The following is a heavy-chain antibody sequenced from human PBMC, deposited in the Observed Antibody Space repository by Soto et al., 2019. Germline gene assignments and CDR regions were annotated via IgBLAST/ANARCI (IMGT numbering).Heavy chain of an antibody. CDR1: GGSFSGYY. CDR3: ARLGDIVVVPAAYNWFDP. Sequence: PSETLSLTCAVYGGSFSGYYWSWIRQPPGKGLEWIGEINHSGSTNYNPSLKSRVTISVDTSKNQFSLKLSSVTAADTAVYYCARLGDIVVVPAAYNWFDPWGQGTLVTVSS. V-gene: IGHV4-34*01. CDR2: INHSGST. D-gene: IGHD2-2*01. J-gene: IGHJ5*02.